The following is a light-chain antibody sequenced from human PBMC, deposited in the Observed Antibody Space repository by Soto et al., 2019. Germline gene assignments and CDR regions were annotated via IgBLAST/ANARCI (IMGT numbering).Light chain of an antibody. Sequence: QSVLTQPPSVSAAPGRKVTISCSGSSSNIGSHYVSWYQQVPGTAPKLLIYDDNKRPSKIPDRFSASKSGTSATLDIAGLQTGDEADYYCGAWDASLSVVLFGGGTKLTVL. J-gene: IGLJ2*01. CDR2: DDN. CDR3: GAWDASLSVVL. V-gene: IGLV1-51*01. CDR1: SSNIGSHY.